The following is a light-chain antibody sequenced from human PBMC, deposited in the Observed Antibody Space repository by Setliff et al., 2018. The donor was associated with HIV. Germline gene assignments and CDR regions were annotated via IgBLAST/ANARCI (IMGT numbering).Light chain of an antibody. CDR3: SSYTSISTYV. V-gene: IGLV2-14*01. CDR1: SSDVGGYDY. Sequence: QSALAQPASVPGSPGQSIAISCTGTSSDVGGYDYVSWFQQHPGKAPKLMIYDVSKRPSGVSNRFSGSKSDNTASLTISGLQAEDEADYFCSSYTSISTYVFGTGTKVTVL. J-gene: IGLJ1*01. CDR2: DVS.